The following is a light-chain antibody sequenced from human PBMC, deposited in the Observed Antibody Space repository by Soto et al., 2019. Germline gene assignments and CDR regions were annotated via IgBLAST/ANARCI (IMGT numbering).Light chain of an antibody. J-gene: IGLJ1*01. CDR2: EVS. CDR3: CSYTSSSGRV. CDR1: SSDVGDYNY. V-gene: IGLV2-14*01. Sequence: QSALTQPASVSGSPGQSITISCTGTSSDVGDYNYVSWYQLHPGKAPKLMIFEVSNRPSGISNRFSGSKSGNTASLTISGLQTEDEADYYCCSYTSSSGRVFGTGTKLTVL.